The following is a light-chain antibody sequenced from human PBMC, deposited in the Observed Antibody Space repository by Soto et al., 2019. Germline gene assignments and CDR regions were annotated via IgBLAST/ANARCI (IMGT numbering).Light chain of an antibody. Sequence: DIQLTQSPSFLSASVGDRVTITCRASQGIVSDLAWYQQRPGKAPKLLMYVATTLQSGVPSRFSGSGSGTEFTLTISSLQPEDFATYYCQQLKSYPITFGQGTRLEIK. CDR3: QQLKSYPIT. CDR2: VAT. V-gene: IGKV1-9*01. CDR1: QGIVSD. J-gene: IGKJ5*01.